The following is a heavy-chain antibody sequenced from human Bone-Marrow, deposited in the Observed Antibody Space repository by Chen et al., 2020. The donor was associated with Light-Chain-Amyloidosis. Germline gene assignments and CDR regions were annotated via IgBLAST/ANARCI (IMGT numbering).Heavy chain of an antibody. V-gene: IGHV3-23*04. Sequence: EVQLVESGGGLVQSGMSLKLSCAASGFTFGNYAMSWVRRAPGKGLEWVSTLSGSGGTTYYADPVRGRFTISRDNSKSTLYLQMNSLRARDTAVYFCTRKGGYFDFWGQGSLVTVSS. J-gene: IGHJ4*02. CDR3: TRKGGYFDF. CDR2: LSGSGGTT. CDR1: GFTFGNYA. D-gene: IGHD3-10*01.